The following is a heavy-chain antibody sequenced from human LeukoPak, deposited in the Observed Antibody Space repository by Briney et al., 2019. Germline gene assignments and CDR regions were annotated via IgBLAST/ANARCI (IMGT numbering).Heavy chain of an antibody. J-gene: IGHJ6*03. Sequence: SETLSLTCTVSGGSISSSAYHWGWIRQPPGKGLEWIGSIYYSGSTYYNPSLKSRVTISVDTSKNQFSLKLSSVTAADTAVYYCARLYSSSWIGVYYYMDVWGKGTTVTVSS. CDR1: GGSISSSAYH. CDR3: ARLYSSSWIGVYYYMDV. V-gene: IGHV4-39*07. CDR2: IYYSGST. D-gene: IGHD6-13*01.